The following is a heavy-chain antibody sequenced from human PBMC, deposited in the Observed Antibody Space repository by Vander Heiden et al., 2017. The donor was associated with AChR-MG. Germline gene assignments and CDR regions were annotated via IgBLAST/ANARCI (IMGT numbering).Heavy chain of an antibody. CDR3: TRVKAAAGRGPSNY. CDR2: IRSKAYGGTT. Sequence: EVQLVESGGGLVQPGRSLRLSCTASGFTFGDYAMSWFRQAPGKGLEWVGFIRSKAYGGTTEYAASVKGRFTISRDDSKSIAYLQMNSLKTEDTAVYYCTRVKAAAGRGPSNYWGQGTLVTVSS. J-gene: IGHJ4*02. V-gene: IGHV3-49*03. D-gene: IGHD6-13*01. CDR1: GFTFGDYA.